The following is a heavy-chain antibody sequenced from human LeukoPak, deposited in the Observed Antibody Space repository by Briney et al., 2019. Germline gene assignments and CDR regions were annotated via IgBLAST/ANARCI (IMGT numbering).Heavy chain of an antibody. J-gene: IGHJ6*02. CDR3: ARGAAGTTPDYYYFGLDV. CDR2: IYPGDSDT. CDR1: GYRFTDYW. V-gene: IGHV5-51*01. Sequence: GESLKISCKGSGYRFTDYWIGWVRQMPGKGLEWMGIIYPGDSDTRYSPFFQGQVTISADKSINTAHLQWSSLKASDTAMYYCARGAAGTTPDYYYFGLDVWGQGTTVKVSS. D-gene: IGHD1-7*01.